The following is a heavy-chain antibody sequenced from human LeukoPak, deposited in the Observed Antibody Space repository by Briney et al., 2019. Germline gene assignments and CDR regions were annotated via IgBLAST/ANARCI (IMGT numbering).Heavy chain of an antibody. CDR3: ARADEVLLWFGDLDY. V-gene: IGHV1-2*06. J-gene: IGHJ4*02. D-gene: IGHD3-10*01. Sequence: ASVKVSCKASGYTFTGYYMHWVRQAPGQGLEWMGRINPNSGGTNYAQKFQDRVTMTRDTSISTAYMELSRLRSDDTAVYYCARADEVLLWFGDLDYWGQGTLVTVSS. CDR2: INPNSGGT. CDR1: GYTFTGYY.